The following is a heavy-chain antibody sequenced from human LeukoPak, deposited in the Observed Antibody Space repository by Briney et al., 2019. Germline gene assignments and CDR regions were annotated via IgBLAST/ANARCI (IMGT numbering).Heavy chain of an antibody. D-gene: IGHD5-18*01. CDR2: IKTKGNSYAT. J-gene: IGHJ4*02. Sequence: GGSLRLSCAASGFTFSGSAMHWVRQASGKGLEWVGRIKTKGNSYATAYAASVTGRFTISRDDSENTAYLQMNSLRAEDTAVYYCAREEFRNGYNFDYWGQGTLVTVSS. V-gene: IGHV3-73*01. CDR1: GFTFSGSA. CDR3: AREEFRNGYNFDY.